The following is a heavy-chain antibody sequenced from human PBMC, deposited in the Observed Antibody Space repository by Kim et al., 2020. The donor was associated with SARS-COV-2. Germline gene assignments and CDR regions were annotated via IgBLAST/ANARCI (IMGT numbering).Heavy chain of an antibody. V-gene: IGHV3-33*05. J-gene: IGHJ4*02. D-gene: IGHD3-10*01. CDR3: ARPSSSHFDF. CDR1: GFIFRNFG. Sequence: GGSLRLSCAASGFIFRNFGMHWVRQAPGKGLEWVAFISNDGPTAIYADSVRGRFTISRDYSENKLYLQMDSLSAGDTAVYYCARPSSSHFDFWGQRTLVT. CDR2: ISNDGPTA.